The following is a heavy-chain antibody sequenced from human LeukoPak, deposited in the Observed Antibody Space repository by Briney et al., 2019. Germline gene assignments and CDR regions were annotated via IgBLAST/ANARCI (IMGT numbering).Heavy chain of an antibody. D-gene: IGHD3-22*01. J-gene: IGHJ6*03. CDR1: GGTFSSYA. CDR2: IIPIFGTA. CDR3: ARDLGYYDSSLYYMDV. V-gene: IGHV1-69*05. Sequence: ASVKVSCKASGGTFSSYAISWVRQAPGQGLEWTGGIIPIFGTANYAQKFQGRVTITTDESTSTAYMELSSLRSEDTAVYYCARDLGYYDSSLYYMDVWGKGTTVTASS.